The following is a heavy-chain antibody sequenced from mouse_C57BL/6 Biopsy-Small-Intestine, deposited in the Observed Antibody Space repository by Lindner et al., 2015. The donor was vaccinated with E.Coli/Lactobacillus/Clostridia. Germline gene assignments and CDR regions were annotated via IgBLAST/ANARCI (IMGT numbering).Heavy chain of an antibody. CDR3: ARDYVPPGQHFSYYGMDV. CDR1: GYTFTTYY. D-gene: IGHD1-1*01. V-gene: IGHV1-59*01. Sequence: SVKVSCKASGYTFTTYYMHWVRQAPGQGLEWMGVINPSVGTTSYAPQFQGRVAMTRDTSTSTVYMELSSLRSEDTAVYYCARDYVPPGQHFSYYGMDVWGQGTTVTVSS. CDR2: INPSVGTT. J-gene: IGHJ1*01.